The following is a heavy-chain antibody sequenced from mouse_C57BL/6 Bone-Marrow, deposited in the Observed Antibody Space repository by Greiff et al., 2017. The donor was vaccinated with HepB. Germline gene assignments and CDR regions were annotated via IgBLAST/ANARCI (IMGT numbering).Heavy chain of an antibody. J-gene: IGHJ3*01. CDR3: ARRYGNYGFAY. V-gene: IGHV5-4*03. CDR2: ISDGGSYT. D-gene: IGHD2-1*01. Sequence: EVMLVESGGGLVKPGGSLKLSCAASGFTFSSYAMSWVRQTPEKRLEWVATISDGGSYTYYPDNVKGRFTISRDKAKNNLYLQMSHLKSEDTAMYYCARRYGNYGFAYWGQGTLVTVSA. CDR1: GFTFSSYA.